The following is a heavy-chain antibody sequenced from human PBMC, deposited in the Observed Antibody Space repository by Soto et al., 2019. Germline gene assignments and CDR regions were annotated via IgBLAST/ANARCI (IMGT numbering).Heavy chain of an antibody. J-gene: IGHJ3*02. Sequence: PSETLSLTCAVYGGSFSGYYWSWIRQPPGKGLEWIGEINHSGSTNYNPSLKSRVTISVDTSKNQFSLKLSSVTAADTAVYYCARVVVAATYAFDIWGQGTMVTVS. CDR1: GGSFSGYY. D-gene: IGHD2-15*01. CDR3: ARVVVAATYAFDI. V-gene: IGHV4-34*01. CDR2: INHSGST.